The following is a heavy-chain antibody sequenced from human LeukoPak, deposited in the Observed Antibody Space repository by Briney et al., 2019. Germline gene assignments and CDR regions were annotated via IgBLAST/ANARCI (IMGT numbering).Heavy chain of an antibody. CDR1: GGSRRSSYY. CDR2: IYYSGTT. V-gene: IGHV4-39*01. Sequence: PSETLSLTCTVSGGSRRSSYYWGWIRQPPGKGLEWIGSIYYSGTTYYNPSLDSRLTISADMSKDQFFLKVTSVTAADTAVYYSARFMTATTPSVGYAFDIWGPGTMVTVSS. CDR3: ARFMTATTPSVGYAFDI. D-gene: IGHD2-21*02. J-gene: IGHJ3*02.